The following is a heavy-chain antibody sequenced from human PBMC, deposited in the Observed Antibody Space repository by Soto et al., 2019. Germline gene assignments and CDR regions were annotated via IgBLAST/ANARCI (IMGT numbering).Heavy chain of an antibody. D-gene: IGHD5-12*01. CDR2: IYYSGST. CDR1: GGSISSSSYY. J-gene: IGHJ4*02. CDR3: ARIRRFNPGRATIDPFDY. Sequence: SETLSLTCTVPGGSISSSSYYWGWIRQPPGKGLEWIGSIYYSGSTYYNPSLKSRVTISVDTSKNQFSLKLSSVTAADTAVYYCARIRRFNPGRATIDPFDYWGQGTLVTVSS. V-gene: IGHV4-39*07.